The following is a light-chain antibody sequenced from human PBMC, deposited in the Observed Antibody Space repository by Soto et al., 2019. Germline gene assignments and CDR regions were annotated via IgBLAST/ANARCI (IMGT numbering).Light chain of an antibody. CDR3: MQTLQSPVT. CDR1: QSLLHTNGYNY. Sequence: DIVMTQSPLSLPVTPGEPASISCRSSQSLLHTNGYNYLDWYLQKPGQSPQLLIYLGSNRASGVPDRFSGSGSGTDFTLKISRVEAEDAGVYYCMQTLQSPVTFGPGTTVEIK. V-gene: IGKV2-28*01. J-gene: IGKJ3*01. CDR2: LGS.